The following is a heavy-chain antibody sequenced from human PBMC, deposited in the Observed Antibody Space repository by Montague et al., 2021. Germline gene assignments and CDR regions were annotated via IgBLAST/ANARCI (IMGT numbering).Heavy chain of an antibody. CDR2: VYHTGST. CDR1: GDSINTPNW. J-gene: IGHJ6*02. D-gene: IGHD2-15*01. Sequence: SETLSLTCAVSGDSINTPNWWTWVRQFPGKGLEWIREVYHTGSTGYKPSLKSRVTLSVAKSKNQFSLKMTSVTAADTAVYYCARRGGYSARQYSGWDVWGQGSTVTVSS. V-gene: IGHV4-4*02. CDR3: ARRGGYSARQYSGWDV.